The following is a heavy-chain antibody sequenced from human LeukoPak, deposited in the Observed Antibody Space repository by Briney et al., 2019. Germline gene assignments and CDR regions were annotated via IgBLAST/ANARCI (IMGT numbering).Heavy chain of an antibody. CDR3: ARDHSGSNVFDY. Sequence: PGGSLRLSCAASGFTFSSYSMNWVRQAPGKGLEWVSSISSSSSYIYYADSVKGRFTISRDNAKNSLYLQMNSLRAEDTAVYYCARDHSGSNVFDYWGQGTLVTVSS. CDR1: GFTFSSYS. J-gene: IGHJ4*02. CDR2: ISSSSSYI. D-gene: IGHD1-26*01. V-gene: IGHV3-21*01.